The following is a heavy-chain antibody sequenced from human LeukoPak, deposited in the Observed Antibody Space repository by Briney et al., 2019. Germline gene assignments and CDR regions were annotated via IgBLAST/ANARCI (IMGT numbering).Heavy chain of an antibody. CDR3: ARDLLPTRYFDY. CDR2: IIPIFGTA. J-gene: IGHJ4*02. Sequence: ASVKVSCKASGGTFSSYAISWVRQAPGQGLEWMGGIIPIFGTANYAQKFQGRVTITADVSTSTAYMELSSLRSEDTAVYYCARDLLPTRYFDYWGQGTLVTVSS. CDR1: GGTFSSYA. V-gene: IGHV1-69*13. D-gene: IGHD2-15*01.